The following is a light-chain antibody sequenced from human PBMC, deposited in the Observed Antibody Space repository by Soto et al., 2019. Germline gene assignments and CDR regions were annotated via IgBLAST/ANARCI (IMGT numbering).Light chain of an antibody. J-gene: IGKJ3*01. CDR1: QNINIY. CDR3: QQTSTAPFT. CDR2: ESS. V-gene: IGKV1-39*01. Sequence: DIELTQSPSSLSASVGDRVTIACRSSQNINIYLNWYQQKPGNAPKLLIFESSSLQSGVPSRFCGSGSRRDFTLTISSLQREDFATYFCQQTSTAPFTFGPGTKVDIK.